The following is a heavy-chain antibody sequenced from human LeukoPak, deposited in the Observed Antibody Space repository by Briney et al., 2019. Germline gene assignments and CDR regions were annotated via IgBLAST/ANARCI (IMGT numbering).Heavy chain of an antibody. CDR1: VFTLSSYG. D-gene: IGHD1-7*01. V-gene: IGHV3-33*01. J-gene: IGHJ4*02. CDR2: IWYDGSNN. CDR3: ARDRRNYGLDY. Sequence: SLRLSCAASVFTLSSYGMHGVRQAPGRGVEWVAVIWYDGSNNYYADSVKGRFTISRDNSKNTLYLQMNSLRAEDTAVYYCARDRRNYGLDYWGQGTLVTVSS.